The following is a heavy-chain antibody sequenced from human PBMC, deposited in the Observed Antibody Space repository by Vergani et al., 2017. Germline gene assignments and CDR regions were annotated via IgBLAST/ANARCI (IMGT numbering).Heavy chain of an antibody. V-gene: IGHV4-39*01. CDR1: GGSISSSSYY. Sequence: QLQLQESGPGLVKPSETLSLTCTVSGGSISSSSYYWGWIRQPPGKGLEWIGSIYYSGSTYYNPSLKSRVTISVDTSKNQFSLKLSSVTAADTAVYYCASRLRSLEWTHSQIFDYWGQGTLVTVSS. J-gene: IGHJ4*02. CDR2: IYYSGST. CDR3: ASRLRSLEWTHSQIFDY. D-gene: IGHD3-3*01.